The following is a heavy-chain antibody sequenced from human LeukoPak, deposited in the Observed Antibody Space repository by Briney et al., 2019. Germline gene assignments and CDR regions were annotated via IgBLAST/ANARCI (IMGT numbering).Heavy chain of an antibody. Sequence: GGSLRLSCAASGFTFSSYAMHWVRQAPGKGLEWVAVISYDGSNKYYADSVKGRFTISRDNSKSTLYLQMNSLRAEDTAVYYCARLGDYYDSSGSGGGFDYWGQGTLVTVSS. D-gene: IGHD3-22*01. J-gene: IGHJ4*02. CDR1: GFTFSSYA. CDR3: ARLGDYYDSSGSGGGFDY. V-gene: IGHV3-30*04. CDR2: ISYDGSNK.